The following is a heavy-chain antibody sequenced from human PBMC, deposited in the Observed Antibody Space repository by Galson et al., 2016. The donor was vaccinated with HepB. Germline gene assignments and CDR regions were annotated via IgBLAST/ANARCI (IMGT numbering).Heavy chain of an antibody. D-gene: IGHD3-16*01. CDR2: ITSSGVGT. Sequence: SLRLSCAASGFRFDYIGMGWLRQAPGKGLEWVSAITSSGVGTFYTDSVKGRFTISRDNSKNTLYLQMNSLRVEDTATYFCAQRRLGLGNFYFDYWGQGTLVTVSS. CDR1: GFRFDYIG. V-gene: IGHV3-23*01. CDR3: AQRRLGLGNFYFDY. J-gene: IGHJ4*02.